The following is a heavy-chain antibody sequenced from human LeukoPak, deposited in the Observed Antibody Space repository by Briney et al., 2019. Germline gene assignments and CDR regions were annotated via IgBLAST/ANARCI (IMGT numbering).Heavy chain of an antibody. J-gene: IGHJ5*02. D-gene: IGHD6-13*01. CDR1: GGSIGTYY. V-gene: IGHV4-59*01. Sequence: SETLSLTCTVSGGSIGTYYWSWIRQPPGKGLEWIGYIFNAVSTNYNPSLKSRVTISVDTSNTQFFLRLTSVTAVDTAVYYCARQHGSSWRFDPWGRGTLVTVSS. CDR3: ARQHGSSWRFDP. CDR2: IFNAVST.